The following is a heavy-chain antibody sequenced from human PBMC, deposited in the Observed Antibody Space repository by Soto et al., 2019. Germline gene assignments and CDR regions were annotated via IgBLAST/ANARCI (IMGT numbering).Heavy chain of an antibody. V-gene: IGHV3-72*01. D-gene: IGHD2-21*02. J-gene: IGHJ3*01. CDR3: VRVRLTGPTAGKVYDF. CDR2: IRNKANRYSI. Sequence: GGSLRLSCAASGFNLSDHYMDWVRQAPGKWLEWDGRIRNKANRYSIQYGASVKGRFIVSRDDSQNSLYLHMINLKTEDTAIFYFVRVRLTGPTAGKVYDFWGQGTMVTVSS. CDR1: GFNLSDHY.